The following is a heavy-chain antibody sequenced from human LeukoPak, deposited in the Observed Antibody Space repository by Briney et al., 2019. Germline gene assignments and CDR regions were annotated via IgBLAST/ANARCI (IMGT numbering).Heavy chain of an antibody. V-gene: IGHV4-28*01. D-gene: IGHD4-17*01. J-gene: IGHJ3*02. Sequence: SETLSLTCAVSGYSISSSNWWGWIRQPPGKGLEWIGYIYYSGSTYYNPSLKSRVTMSVDTSKNQFSLKLSSVTAVDTAVYYCARNLGGYGDYVAAFDIWGQGTMVTVSS. CDR2: IYYSGST. CDR1: GYSISSSNW. CDR3: ARNLGGYGDYVAAFDI.